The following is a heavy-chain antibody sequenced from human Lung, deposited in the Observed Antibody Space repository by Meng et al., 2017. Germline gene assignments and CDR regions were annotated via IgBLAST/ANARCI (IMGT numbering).Heavy chain of an antibody. D-gene: IGHD3-22*01. CDR3: ARALGLTTMMTY. J-gene: IGHJ4*02. Sequence: QVQLVQSGAEVKEPGSSVKVSCKASGGTFSSSAISWVRQAPGQGLEWMGGIIPLFDTTHYAQNFQGRVSITADESTRTAYMELSSLRSEDTAVYYCARALGLTTMMTYWGQGTLVTVSS. CDR2: IIPLFDTT. V-gene: IGHV1-69*01. CDR1: GGTFSSSA.